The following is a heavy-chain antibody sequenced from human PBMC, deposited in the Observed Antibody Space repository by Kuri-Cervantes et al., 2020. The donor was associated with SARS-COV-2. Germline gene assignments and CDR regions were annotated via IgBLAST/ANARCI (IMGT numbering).Heavy chain of an antibody. D-gene: IGHD1-7*01. V-gene: IGHV4-61*01. J-gene: IGHJ6*02. Sequence: ESLKISCTVSGGSVNSGRYYWNWIRQPPGKRLEWIGHIYYTGSVDYNSSLKSRVTISIDTSKTRFSLTLSSVTAADTAVYYCARVRGNYQGTYYYYGMDVWGQGTTVTVSS. CDR1: GGSVNSGRYY. CDR3: ARVRGNYQGTYYYYGMDV. CDR2: IYYTGSV.